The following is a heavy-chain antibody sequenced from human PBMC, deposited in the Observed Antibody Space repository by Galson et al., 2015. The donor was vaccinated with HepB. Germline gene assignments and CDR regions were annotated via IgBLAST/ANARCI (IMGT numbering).Heavy chain of an antibody. V-gene: IGHV4-34*01. CDR1: GGSFSGYY. CDR2: INHSGST. D-gene: IGHD5-12*01. Sequence: SETLSLTCAVYGGSFSGYYWSWIRQPPGKGLEWVGEINHSGSTNYNPSLKSRVTISVDTSKNQFSLKLSSVTAADTAVYYCARVRVGYDENWFDPWGQGTLVTVSS. CDR3: ARVRVGYDENWFDP. J-gene: IGHJ5*02.